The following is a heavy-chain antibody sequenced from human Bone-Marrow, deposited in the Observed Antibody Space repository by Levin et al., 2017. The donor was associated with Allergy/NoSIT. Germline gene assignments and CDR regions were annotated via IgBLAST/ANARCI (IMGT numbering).Heavy chain of an antibody. Sequence: GESLKISCAASGFTFSSYAMHWVRQAPGKGLEWVAVISYDGSNKYYADSVKGRFTISRDNSKNTLYLQMNSLRAEDTAVYYCARDPRTTVTSTYYYYGMDVWGQGTTVTVSS. V-gene: IGHV3-30*04. CDR3: ARDPRTTVTSTYYYYGMDV. J-gene: IGHJ6*02. CDR2: ISYDGSNK. D-gene: IGHD4-11*01. CDR1: GFTFSSYA.